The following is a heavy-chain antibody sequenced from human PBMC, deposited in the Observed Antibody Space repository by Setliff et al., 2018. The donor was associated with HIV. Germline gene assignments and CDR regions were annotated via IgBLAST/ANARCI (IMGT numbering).Heavy chain of an antibody. V-gene: IGHV3-23*01. D-gene: IGHD1-26*01. Sequence: GGSLRLSCAASGFTFSSCAMSWVRQAPGKGLEWVSIISDNSLHAFYADSVKGRFTISRDNSKNTLYLQMNSLRAEDTAIYYCARDDPAGGIDYWGQGTLVTVSS. CDR1: GFTFSSCA. CDR2: ISDNSLHA. J-gene: IGHJ4*02. CDR3: ARDDPAGGIDY.